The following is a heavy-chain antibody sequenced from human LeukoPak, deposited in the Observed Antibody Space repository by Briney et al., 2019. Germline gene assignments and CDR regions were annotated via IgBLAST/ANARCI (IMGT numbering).Heavy chain of an antibody. Sequence: GASVKLSCKTSGYTFTTYYIHWVRQAPGQGLEWLVIINPSGGTTTYAQKFQGRVTMTRDTSTSTVYMELNTLRSEDTAVYYCARGSNYYYDVTADYPRYWGQGTLVTVSS. CDR1: GYTFTTYY. CDR3: ARGSNYYYDVTADYPRY. CDR2: INPSGGTT. D-gene: IGHD3-22*01. J-gene: IGHJ4*02. V-gene: IGHV1-46*01.